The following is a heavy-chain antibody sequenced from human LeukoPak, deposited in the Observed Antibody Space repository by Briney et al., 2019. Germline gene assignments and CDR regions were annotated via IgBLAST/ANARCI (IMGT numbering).Heavy chain of an antibody. CDR1: GGSISSYY. V-gene: IGHV4-59*12. D-gene: IGHD3-10*01. Sequence: SETLSLTCTVSGGSISSYYWSWIRQPPGKGLEWIGYIYYSGSTNYNPSLKSRVTISVDTSKNQFSLKLSSVTAADTAVYYCARAGFGMAPLRGTPFDYWGQGTLATVSS. CDR3: ARAGFGMAPLRGTPFDY. J-gene: IGHJ4*02. CDR2: IYYSGST.